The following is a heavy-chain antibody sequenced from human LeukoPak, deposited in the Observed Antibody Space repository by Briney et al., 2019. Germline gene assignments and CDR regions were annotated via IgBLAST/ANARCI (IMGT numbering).Heavy chain of an antibody. CDR2: IYYSGSS. CDR1: GVSISSDY. V-gene: IGHV4-59*08. CDR3: ARRLRQNLFDP. D-gene: IGHD4-17*01. J-gene: IGHJ5*02. Sequence: SETLSLTCTVAGVSISSDYWSWIRLPPGKGLEWIGYIYYSGSSNYNPSLKSRVTMSVDTSKNQFSLKLTSVTAADTAVYYCARRLRQNLFDPWGQGTLVTVSS.